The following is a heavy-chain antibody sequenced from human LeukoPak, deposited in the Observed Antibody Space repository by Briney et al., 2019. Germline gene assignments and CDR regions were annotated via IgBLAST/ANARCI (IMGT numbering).Heavy chain of an antibody. J-gene: IGHJ4*02. Sequence: PSETLSLTCTVSGGSISSGSYYWSWIRQPAGKGLEWIGRIYTSGSTNYNPSLKSRVTISVDTSKNQFSLKLSSVTAADTAVYYCARETRVGGGYSYGYPVVAAKYYFDYWGQGTLVTVSS. V-gene: IGHV4-61*02. CDR3: ARETRVGGGYSYGYPVVAAKYYFDY. CDR1: GGSISSGSYY. D-gene: IGHD5-18*01. CDR2: IYTSGST.